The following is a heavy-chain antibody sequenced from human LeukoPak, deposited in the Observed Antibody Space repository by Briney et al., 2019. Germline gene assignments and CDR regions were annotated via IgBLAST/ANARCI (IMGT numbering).Heavy chain of an antibody. V-gene: IGHV3-23*01. CDR3: AKVVGRGSGDPD. CDR2: ISVTGGST. CDR1: GFTFSSYA. J-gene: IGHJ4*02. D-gene: IGHD7-27*01. Sequence: PGGYLRLSCAASGFTFSSYAMSWVRQAPGKGLEWVSTISVTGGSTYYADSVKGRFTISRDNSKNTLYLQMNSLRAEDTAVYYCAKVVGRGSGDPDWGQGTLVTVSS.